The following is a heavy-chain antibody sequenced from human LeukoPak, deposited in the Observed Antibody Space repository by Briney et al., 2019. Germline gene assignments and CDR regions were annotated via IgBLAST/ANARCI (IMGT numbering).Heavy chain of an antibody. CDR3: ARDRYGGSRTFDY. Sequence: ASVKVSCKASGYAFTGYYMHWVRQAPGQGLEWMGWINPNSGGTNYAQKFQGRVTLTRDTSISTAYMELSRLRSDDTAVYYCARDRYGGSRTFDYWGQGTLVTVSS. J-gene: IGHJ4*02. CDR1: GYAFTGYY. CDR2: INPNSGGT. V-gene: IGHV1-2*02. D-gene: IGHD5-12*01.